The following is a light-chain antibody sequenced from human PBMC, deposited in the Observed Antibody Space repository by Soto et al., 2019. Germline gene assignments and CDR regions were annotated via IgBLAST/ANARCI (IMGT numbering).Light chain of an antibody. J-gene: IGLJ1*01. Sequence: QSVLTQPASVSGSPGQSITISCPGTSSDVGGYNYVSWYQQNPGKAPKLMIYDVINRPSGVSNRFSGSKSGNTASLTISGLQVDDEADYYCSSYTSSSTYVFGTGTKVTVL. CDR1: SSDVGGYNY. V-gene: IGLV2-14*01. CDR2: DVI. CDR3: SSYTSSSTYV.